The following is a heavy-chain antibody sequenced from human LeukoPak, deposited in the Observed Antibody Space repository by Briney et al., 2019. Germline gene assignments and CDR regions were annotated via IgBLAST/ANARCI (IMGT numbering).Heavy chain of an antibody. J-gene: IGHJ3*02. V-gene: IGHV1-18*01. CDR2: ISAYNGNT. Sequence: ASVKVSCKASGYTFTSYGISWVRQAPGQGLEWMGWISAYNGNTNYAQRLQGRVTMTIDTSTSTAYMELRSLRSDDTAVYYCARDYGDYYGSGSYYHDAFDIWGQGTMVTVSS. D-gene: IGHD3-10*01. CDR3: ARDYGDYYGSGSYYHDAFDI. CDR1: GYTFTSYG.